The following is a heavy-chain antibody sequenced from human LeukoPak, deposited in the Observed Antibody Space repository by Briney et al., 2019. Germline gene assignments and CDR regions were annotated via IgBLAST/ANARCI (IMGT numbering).Heavy chain of an antibody. Sequence: TGGSLRLSCAASGFTFSSYSMNCVRQAPGKGLEWVSSISSSSSYIYYADSVKGRFTISRDNAKNSLYLQMNSLRAEDTAVYYCARDLVAAAGKNWFDPWGQGTLVTVSS. V-gene: IGHV3-21*01. J-gene: IGHJ5*02. CDR2: ISSSSSYI. CDR1: GFTFSSYS. D-gene: IGHD6-13*01. CDR3: ARDLVAAAGKNWFDP.